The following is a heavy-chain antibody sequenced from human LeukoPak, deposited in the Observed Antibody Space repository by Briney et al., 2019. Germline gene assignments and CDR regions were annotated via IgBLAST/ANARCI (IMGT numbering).Heavy chain of an antibody. CDR2: ISYDGSNK. CDR3: AKDNSMYAIGLDWFDP. J-gene: IGHJ5*02. CDR1: GFTFSSYG. D-gene: IGHD2-8*01. V-gene: IGHV3-30*18. Sequence: GGSLRLSCAASGFTFSSYGMHWVRQAPGKGLEWVAIISYDGSNKYYADSVKGRFTISRGNSKNTLYLQMNSLRAEDTAVYYCAKDNSMYAIGLDWFDPWGQGTLVTVSS.